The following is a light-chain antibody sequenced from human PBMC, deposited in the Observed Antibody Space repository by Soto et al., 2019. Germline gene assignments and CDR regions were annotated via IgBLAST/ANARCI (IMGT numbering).Light chain of an antibody. V-gene: IGLV2-14*01. Sequence: QSVLTQPASVSGSPGQSITISCTGTSSDVGGYNYVPWYQQHPGKAPQLMIYEVSNRPSGVSNRFSGSKSGNTASLSISGLQAEDEADYYCSSYTSSSTYVFGSGTKVTV. J-gene: IGLJ1*01. CDR1: SSDVGGYNY. CDR2: EVS. CDR3: SSYTSSSTYV.